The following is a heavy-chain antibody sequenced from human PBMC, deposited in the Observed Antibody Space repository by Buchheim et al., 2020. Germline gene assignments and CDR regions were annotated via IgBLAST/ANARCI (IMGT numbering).Heavy chain of an antibody. V-gene: IGHV3-7*01. CDR2: INQRGTEK. CDR1: GFTFSDFW. D-gene: IGHD2-15*01. J-gene: IGHJ4*02. Sequence: EVQLVESGGGLVQPGGSLRLSCAASGFTFSDFWMNWVRQAPGKGLEWVASINQRGTEKYYVDSVKGRFTVSRDNGKNSLYLQMNNLRGEDTAVYYCARDGVAEGLYFDYWGQGTL. CDR3: ARDGVAEGLYFDY.